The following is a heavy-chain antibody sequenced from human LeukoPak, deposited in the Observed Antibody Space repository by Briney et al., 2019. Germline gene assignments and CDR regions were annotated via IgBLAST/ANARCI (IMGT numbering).Heavy chain of an antibody. J-gene: IGHJ4*02. CDR1: GGSISSYY. Sequence: ASETLSLTCTVSGGSISSYYWNWIRQPPGKGLEGIGYIYYSGSTNYNPSLKSLVTISVDTSKNQFSLKLSSVTAADTAVYYCARGERYSSGWPYFDYWGQGTLVTVSS. CDR3: ARGERYSSGWPYFDY. D-gene: IGHD6-19*01. CDR2: IYYSGST. V-gene: IGHV4-59*01.